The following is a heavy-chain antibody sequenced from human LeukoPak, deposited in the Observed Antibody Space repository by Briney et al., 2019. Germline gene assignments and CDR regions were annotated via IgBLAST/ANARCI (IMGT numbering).Heavy chain of an antibody. CDR1: GYTFTSYD. Sequence: ASVKVSCKASGYTFTSYDINWVRQATGQGLEWMGWMNPNSGNTGYAQKFQGRVTSTRDTSISTAHMELSSLRSEDTAVYYCARAGYCSSTSCRSWFDPWGQGTLVTVSS. D-gene: IGHD2-2*01. CDR3: ARAGYCSSTSCRSWFDP. J-gene: IGHJ5*02. V-gene: IGHV1-8*01. CDR2: MNPNSGNT.